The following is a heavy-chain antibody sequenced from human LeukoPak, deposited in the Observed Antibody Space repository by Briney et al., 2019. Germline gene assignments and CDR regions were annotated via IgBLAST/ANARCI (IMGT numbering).Heavy chain of an antibody. CDR1: GFTFSSYS. Sequence: GGSLRLSCAASGFTFSSYSMNWVRQAPGKGLGWGAYISSSSSTIYYADSVKGRFTISRDNAKNSLYLQMNSLRAEDTAVYYCARDGGPVLLWFGESPLGDYWGQGTLVTVSS. CDR2: ISSSSSTI. D-gene: IGHD3-10*01. J-gene: IGHJ4*02. CDR3: ARDGGPVLLWFGESPLGDY. V-gene: IGHV3-48*01.